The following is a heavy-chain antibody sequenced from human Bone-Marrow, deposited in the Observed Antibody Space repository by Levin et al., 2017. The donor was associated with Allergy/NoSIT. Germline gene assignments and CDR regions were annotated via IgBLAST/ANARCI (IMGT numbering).Heavy chain of an antibody. CDR3: AKRFGVQGDRIWDWFDP. CDR2: ISGSGGST. V-gene: IGHV3-23*01. D-gene: IGHD3-10*01. J-gene: IGHJ5*02. CDR1: GFTFSSYA. Sequence: GESLKISCAASGFTFSSYAMSWVRQAPGKGLEWVSAISGSGGSTYYADSVKGRFTISRDNSKNTLYLQMNSLRAEDTAVYYCAKRFGVQGDRIWDWFDPWGQGTLVTVSS.